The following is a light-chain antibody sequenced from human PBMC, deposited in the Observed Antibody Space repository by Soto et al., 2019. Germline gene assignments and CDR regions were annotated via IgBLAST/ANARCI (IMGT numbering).Light chain of an antibody. J-gene: IGLJ1*01. V-gene: IGLV2-14*01. CDR3: SSYTSSSIYV. CDR2: DVS. CDR1: SSDVGGYNY. Sequence: QSALTQPASVSGSPGQSITISCTGTSSDVGGYNYVSWYQQHPGKAPNLMIYDVSNRPSGVSNRFSGSKSGNTASLTISGLQAEDEADYYCSSYTSSSIYVFGTGTKLTVL.